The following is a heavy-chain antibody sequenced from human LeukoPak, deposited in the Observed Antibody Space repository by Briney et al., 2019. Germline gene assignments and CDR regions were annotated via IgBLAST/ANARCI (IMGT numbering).Heavy chain of an antibody. V-gene: IGHV3-23*01. CDR1: GFTFSSYA. Sequence: GGSLRLSCAASGFTFSSYAMSWVRQAPGKGLEWVSAISGSGGSTYYADSVKGRFTISRDNSKNTLYLQMNSLRAEDTAVYYCAKDAGDSSGYCLPPEGGFFPSDAFDIWGQGTMVTVSS. CDR2: ISGSGGST. J-gene: IGHJ3*02. D-gene: IGHD3-22*01. CDR3: AKDAGDSSGYCLPPEGGFFPSDAFDI.